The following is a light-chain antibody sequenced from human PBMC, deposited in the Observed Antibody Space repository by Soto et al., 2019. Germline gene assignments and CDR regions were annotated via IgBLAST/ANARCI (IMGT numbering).Light chain of an antibody. CDR2: EGN. J-gene: IGLJ2*01. CDR1: SSDVGSYNL. Sequence: QSVLTQPASVSGSPGQSITISCTGTSSDVGSYNLVSWYQQHPGKAPKLMIYEGNKRPSGVSNRFSGSKSGNTASLTISGLQAEDEADYHCCSYAGSSTLVFGGGTKVTVL. V-gene: IGLV2-23*01. CDR3: CSYAGSSTLV.